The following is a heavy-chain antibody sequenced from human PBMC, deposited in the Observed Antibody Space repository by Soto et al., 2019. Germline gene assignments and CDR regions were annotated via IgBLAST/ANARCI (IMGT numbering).Heavy chain of an antibody. CDR2: ISWNDGSI. CDR1: GFTFGDYG. D-gene: IGHD1-1*01. Sequence: EVQLVESGGGLVQPGRSLRLSCAAAGFTFGDYGMHWVRQAPGKGLGWVSGISWNDGSIGYADSVKGRFTISRDNAKNSLYLEMKSLRAEDTALYYCAKDMAGTTGAFDIWGQGTMVIVSS. V-gene: IGHV3-9*01. J-gene: IGHJ3*02. CDR3: AKDMAGTTGAFDI.